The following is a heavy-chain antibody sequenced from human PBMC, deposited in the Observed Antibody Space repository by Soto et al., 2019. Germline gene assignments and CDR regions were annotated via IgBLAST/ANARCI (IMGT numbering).Heavy chain of an antibody. CDR3: ARDSKSADEDYYYYYMDV. Sequence: GSLRLSCAASGFTFSSYGMHWVRQAPGKGLEWVAVIWDDGSNKYYADSVKGRFTISRDNSKNTLYLQMNSLRAEDTAVYYCARDSKSADEDYYYYYMDVWGKGTTVTVSS. D-gene: IGHD4-4*01. V-gene: IGHV3-33*01. CDR1: GFTFSSYG. J-gene: IGHJ6*03. CDR2: IWDDGSNK.